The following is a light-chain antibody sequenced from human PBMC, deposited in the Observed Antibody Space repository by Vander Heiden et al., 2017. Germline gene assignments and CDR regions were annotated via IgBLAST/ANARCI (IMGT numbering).Light chain of an antibody. CDR1: ALPKQY. V-gene: IGLV3-25*03. CDR3: QSADSSGTVV. J-gene: IGLJ2*01. CDR2: KDS. Sequence: SYELTQPPSVSVSPGQTARITCSGDALPKQYAYWYQQKPGQAPVMVIYKDSERPSGIPERISGSSSGTTVTLTISGVQAEDEADYYCQSADSSGTVVFGGGPKLTVL.